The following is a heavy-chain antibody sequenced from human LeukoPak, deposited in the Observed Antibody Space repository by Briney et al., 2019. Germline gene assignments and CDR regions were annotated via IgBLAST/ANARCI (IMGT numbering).Heavy chain of an antibody. CDR2: INPSGGST. CDR3: ARDRRDGYNSDAFDI. D-gene: IGHD5-24*01. J-gene: IGHJ3*02. V-gene: IGHV1-46*01. Sequence: ASVKVSCKTSGYTFTGYYMHWVRQAPGQGLEWMGIINPSGGSTSYAQKFQGRVTMTRDTSTSTVYMELSSLRSEDTAVYYCARDRRDGYNSDAFDIWGQGTMVTVSS. CDR1: GYTFTGYY.